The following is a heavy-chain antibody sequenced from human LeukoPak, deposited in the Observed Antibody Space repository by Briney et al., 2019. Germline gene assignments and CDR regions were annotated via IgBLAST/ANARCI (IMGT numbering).Heavy chain of an antibody. D-gene: IGHD3-22*01. Sequence: PQTLSLTCTVSGGSISSGGHYRSWIRQHPGKGLEWIGYIYYSGSTYYTPSLKSRVTISVDTSKNQFSLKLSSVTAADTAVYYCAAYSSGYHDYWGQGTLVTVSS. CDR2: IYYSGST. V-gene: IGHV4-31*03. J-gene: IGHJ4*02. CDR3: AAYSSGYHDY. CDR1: GGSISSGGHY.